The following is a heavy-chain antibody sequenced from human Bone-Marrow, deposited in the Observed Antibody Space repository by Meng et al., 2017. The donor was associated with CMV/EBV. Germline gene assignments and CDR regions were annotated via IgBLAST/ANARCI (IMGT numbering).Heavy chain of an antibody. CDR2: INPSGGST. Sequence: MHWVRQAPGQGLEWMGLINPSGGSTSYAQKFQGSVTMTRDTSTSTVYMELSSLRSEDTAVYYCARRPQSLRLVDSHYDYYYYYGMDVWGQGTTVTVSS. D-gene: IGHD3-3*01. J-gene: IGHJ6*02. CDR3: ARRPQSLRLVDSHYDYYYYYGMDV. V-gene: IGHV1-46*01.